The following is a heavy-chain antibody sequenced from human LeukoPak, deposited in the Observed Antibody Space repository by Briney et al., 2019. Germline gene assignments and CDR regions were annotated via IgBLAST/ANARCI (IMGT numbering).Heavy chain of an antibody. CDR1: GGSISRYY. J-gene: IGHJ6*02. Sequence: SETLSLTCTVSGGSISRYYWSWIRQPPGKGLEWIGYIYYSGSTNYNPSLKSRVTISVDTSKNQFSLKLTSVTAADTAVYYCARLSGFYPSYSYGMDVWGQGTTVTVSS. CDR3: ARLSGFYPSYSYGMDV. D-gene: IGHD3-10*01. CDR2: IYYSGST. V-gene: IGHV4-59*01.